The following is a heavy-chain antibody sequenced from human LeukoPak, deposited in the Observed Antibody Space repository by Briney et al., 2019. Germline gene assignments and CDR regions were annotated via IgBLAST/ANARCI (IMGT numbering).Heavy chain of an antibody. CDR3: ARVRYQTADY. J-gene: IGHJ4*02. Sequence: TGGSLRLSCAASGFTFSSYEMNWVRQAPGRGLEWVSYISSSGTTIHYADSVKGRFTISRDNAKNSVYLQMNSLRVEDTAVYYCARVRYQTADYWGQGTPVTVSS. V-gene: IGHV3-48*03. D-gene: IGHD3-16*02. CDR2: ISSSGTTI. CDR1: GFTFSSYE.